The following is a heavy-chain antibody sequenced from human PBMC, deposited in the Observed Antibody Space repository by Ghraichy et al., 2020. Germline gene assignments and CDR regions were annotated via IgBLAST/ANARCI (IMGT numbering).Heavy chain of an antibody. J-gene: IGHJ5*02. Sequence: SGPTLVKPTQTLTLTCTFSGFSLSTSGVGVGWIRQPPGKALEWLALIYWDDDKRYSPSLKSRLTITKDTSKNQVVLTMTNMDPVDTAKYYCARRTYYYDSSGYYNWFDPWGQGTLITVSS. CDR1: GFSLSTSGVG. CDR3: ARRTYYYDSSGYYNWFDP. V-gene: IGHV2-5*02. CDR2: IYWDDDK. D-gene: IGHD3-22*01.